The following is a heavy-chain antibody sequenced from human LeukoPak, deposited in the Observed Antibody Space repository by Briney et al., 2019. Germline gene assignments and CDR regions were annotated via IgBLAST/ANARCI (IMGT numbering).Heavy chain of an antibody. D-gene: IGHD3-16*01. J-gene: IGHJ4*02. CDR1: GFTVTNNY. Sequence: GGSLRLSCAASGFTVTNNYMNWVRQAPGKGLEWVSVIYSDGSTFYSDSVKGRFTISRHNSKNIVYLQMNSLRTEDTAVYYCAKDLANGWGIFDYWGQGTLVTVSS. CDR2: IYSDGST. CDR3: AKDLANGWGIFDY. V-gene: IGHV3-53*04.